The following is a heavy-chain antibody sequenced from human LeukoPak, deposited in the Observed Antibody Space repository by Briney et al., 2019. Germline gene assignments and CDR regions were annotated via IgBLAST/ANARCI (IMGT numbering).Heavy chain of an antibody. V-gene: IGHV3-30*03. J-gene: IGHJ4*02. D-gene: IGHD6-6*01. Sequence: GGSLRLSCAASGFTFSSYGMHWVRQAPGKGLEWVAVISYDGSNKYYADSVKGRFTISRDNSKNTLYPQMNSLRAEDTAVYYCAREYSSSSGRSFDYWGQGTLVTVSS. CDR1: GFTFSSYG. CDR3: AREYSSSSGRSFDY. CDR2: ISYDGSNK.